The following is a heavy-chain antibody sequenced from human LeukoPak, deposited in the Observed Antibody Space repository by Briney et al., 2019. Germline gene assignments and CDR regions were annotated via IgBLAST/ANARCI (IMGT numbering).Heavy chain of an antibody. CDR3: AKALYSCYFMDG. CDR1: GFTFDDYT. Sequence: PGGSLRLSCAASGFTFDDYTMQWVRHAPGKGLVLVSLLCLDGGSAYYADSLRGRVSTSRGNSQNTLYLRMKTVRTENTAVYYCAKALYSCYFMDGGDKATAVTVSS. J-gene: IGHJ6*03. V-gene: IGHV3-43*01. CDR2: LCLDGGSA.